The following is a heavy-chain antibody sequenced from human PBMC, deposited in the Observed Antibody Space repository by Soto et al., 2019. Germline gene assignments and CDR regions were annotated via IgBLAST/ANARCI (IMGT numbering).Heavy chain of an antibody. Sequence: GGSLRLSCAASGFTFSSYSMNWVRQAPGKGLEWVSSISSSSSYIYYADSVKGRFTISRDNAKNSLYLQMNSLRAEDTAVYYCARSGSGSYYPHNWFDPWGQGTLVTVSS. CDR2: ISSSSSYI. D-gene: IGHD3-10*01. V-gene: IGHV3-21*01. CDR3: ARSGSGSYYPHNWFDP. CDR1: GFTFSSYS. J-gene: IGHJ5*02.